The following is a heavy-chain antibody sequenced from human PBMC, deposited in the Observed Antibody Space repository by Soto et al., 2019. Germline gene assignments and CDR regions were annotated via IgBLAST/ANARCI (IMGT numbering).Heavy chain of an antibody. CDR3: ARGPHIKYCSGGSCYGRGWFDP. D-gene: IGHD2-15*01. CDR2: INHSGST. Sequence: SETLSLTCTVSGGSISSYYWSWIRQPPGKGLEWIGEINHSGSTNYNPSLKSRVTISVDTSKNQFSLKLSSVTAADTAVYYCARGPHIKYCSGGSCYGRGWFDPWGQGTLVTVS. V-gene: IGHV4-34*01. CDR1: GGSISSYY. J-gene: IGHJ5*02.